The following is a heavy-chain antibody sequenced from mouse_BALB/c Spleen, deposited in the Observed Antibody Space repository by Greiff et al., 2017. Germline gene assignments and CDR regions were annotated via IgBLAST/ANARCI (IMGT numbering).Heavy chain of an antibody. J-gene: IGHJ4*01. CDR2: INPSSGYT. Sequence: VQLQQSAAELARPGASVKMSCKASGYTFTSYTMHWVKQRPGQGLEWIGYINPSSGYTEYNQKFKDKTTLTADKSSSTAYMQLSSLTSEDSAVYYCARYLPLDGNAMDYWGQGTSVTVSS. CDR3: ARYLPLDGNAMDY. V-gene: IGHV1-4*02. CDR1: GYTFTSYT. D-gene: IGHD2-3*01.